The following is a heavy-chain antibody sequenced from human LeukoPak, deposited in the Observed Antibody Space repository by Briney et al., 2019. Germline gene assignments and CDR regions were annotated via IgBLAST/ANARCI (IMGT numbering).Heavy chain of an antibody. J-gene: IGHJ4*02. D-gene: IGHD3-3*01. CDR1: GFTFSSYS. Sequence: GGSLRLSCAASGFTFSSYSMNCVRQAPGKGLEWVSSISSSSSYIYYADSVKGRFTISRDNAKNSLYLQMNSLRAEDTAVYYCARVDHDVGVVLTNYVYWGQGTLVTVSS. V-gene: IGHV3-21*01. CDR2: ISSSSSYI. CDR3: ARVDHDVGVVLTNYVY.